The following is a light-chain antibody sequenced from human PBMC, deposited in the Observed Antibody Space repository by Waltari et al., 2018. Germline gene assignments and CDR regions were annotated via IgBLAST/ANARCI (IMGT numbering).Light chain of an antibody. CDR1: KSVLYSTNNMNH. J-gene: IGKJ2*01. V-gene: IGKV4-1*01. CDR3: QQYYATPYT. CDR2: WAT. Sequence: DIVMTQSPDSLAVSLGERAPINCKSSKSVLYSTNNMNHLAWYQQKPGQPPNLLIYWATTRESGVPDRFSGSGSGTDFTLTISSLQAEDVAVYYCQQYYATPYTFGQGTRLEIK.